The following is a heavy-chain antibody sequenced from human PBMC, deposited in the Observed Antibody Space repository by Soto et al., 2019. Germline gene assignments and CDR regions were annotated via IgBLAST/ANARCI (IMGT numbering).Heavy chain of an antibody. CDR3: ARKQFSGWHPGGIKFDP. CDR2: ISSSSSYI. CDR1: GFTFSSYS. Sequence: GGSLRLSCAASGFTFSSYSMNWVRQAPGKGLEWVSSISSSSSYIYYADSVKGRFTISRDNAKNSLYLQMNSLRAEDTAVYYCARKQFSGWHPGGIKFDPWGQGTLVTVSS. D-gene: IGHD6-19*01. V-gene: IGHV3-21*01. J-gene: IGHJ5*02.